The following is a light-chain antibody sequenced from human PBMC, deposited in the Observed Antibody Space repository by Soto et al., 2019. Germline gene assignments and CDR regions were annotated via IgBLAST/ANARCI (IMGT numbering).Light chain of an antibody. Sequence: QAVVTQEPSLTVSPGGTVTLTCGSSTGAVTSGHYPYWFQQKPGQAPRTLIYVTSNKHSWTPARFSGSLLGGKAALTLSGAQPEDEAEYYCLLSYSGARPHVVFGGGTKLTVL. CDR3: LLSYSGARPHVV. CDR1: TGAVTSGHY. V-gene: IGLV7-46*01. CDR2: VTS. J-gene: IGLJ2*01.